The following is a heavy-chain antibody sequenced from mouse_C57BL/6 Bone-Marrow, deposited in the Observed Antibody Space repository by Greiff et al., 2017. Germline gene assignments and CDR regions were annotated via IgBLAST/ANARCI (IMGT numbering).Heavy chain of an antibody. CDR3: TTADGYYDIDY. J-gene: IGHJ2*01. CDR2: IDPENGDT. D-gene: IGHD2-3*01. Sequence: EVQLQQSGAELVRPGASVKLSCTASGFNIKDDYMHWVKQRPEQGLEWIGWIDPENGDTEYASKFQGKATITADTSSNTAYLPLSSLTSEDTAVYYSTTADGYYDIDYWGQGTTLTVSS. V-gene: IGHV14-4*01. CDR1: GFNIKDDY.